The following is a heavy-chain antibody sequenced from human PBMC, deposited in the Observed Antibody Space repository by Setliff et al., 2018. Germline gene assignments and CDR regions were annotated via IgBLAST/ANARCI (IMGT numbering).Heavy chain of an antibody. V-gene: IGHV5-51*01. CDR2: IYPGDSDT. CDR1: GYIFTNYW. J-gene: IGHJ3*01. Sequence: PGESLTISCKASGYIFTNYWIGWVRQMPGKGLEWMGVIYPGDSDTRYSPSFQGQVTISADKSINTAYLQWSSLKASDTAIYYCTRHEDRNKCTSSSCYRENDAFGVWGQGAKVTVSS. CDR3: TRHEDRNKCTSSSCYRENDAFGV. D-gene: IGHD2-2*01.